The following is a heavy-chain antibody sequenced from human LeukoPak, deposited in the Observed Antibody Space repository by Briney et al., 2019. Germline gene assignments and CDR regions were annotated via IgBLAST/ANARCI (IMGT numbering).Heavy chain of an antibody. CDR2: ISYDGSSK. V-gene: IGHV3-30*01. CDR1: GFTFSSYA. D-gene: IGHD6-13*01. Sequence: PGGSLRLSCAASGFTFSSYAMHWVRQAPGKGLEWVAVISYDGSSKYYADSVKGRFTISRDNSKNTLYLQMNSLRAEDTAVYYCARDSSSWYPNAFDIWGQGTMVTVSS. J-gene: IGHJ3*02. CDR3: ARDSSSWYPNAFDI.